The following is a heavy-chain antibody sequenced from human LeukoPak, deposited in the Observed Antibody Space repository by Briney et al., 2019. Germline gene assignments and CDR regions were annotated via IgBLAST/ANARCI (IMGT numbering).Heavy chain of an antibody. CDR2: ISGSGGST. Sequence: GGSPRLSCAASGFTFSSYAMSWVRQAPGKGLEWVSAISGSGGSTYCADSVKGRFTISRDNSKNTLYLQMNSLRAEDTAVYYCAKDFHSSGYYFEFWTFDYWGQGTLVTVSS. V-gene: IGHV3-23*01. CDR3: AKDFHSSGYYFEFWTFDY. D-gene: IGHD3-22*01. CDR1: GFTFSSYA. J-gene: IGHJ4*02.